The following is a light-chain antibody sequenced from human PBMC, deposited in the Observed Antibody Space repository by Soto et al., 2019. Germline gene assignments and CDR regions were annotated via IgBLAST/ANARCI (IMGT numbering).Light chain of an antibody. J-gene: IGKJ4*01. CDR2: GAS. CDR1: QSVSSSY. CDR3: QQYGSSPFT. V-gene: IGKV3-20*01. Sequence: EIVLTQSPGTLSLSPGERATLSCRASQSVSSSYLAWYQQKPGQAPRHLIYGASSRATGIPDRFSGSGSGTDFTLTISRLEPEDFAVYYCQQYGSSPFTFGGGTKVENK.